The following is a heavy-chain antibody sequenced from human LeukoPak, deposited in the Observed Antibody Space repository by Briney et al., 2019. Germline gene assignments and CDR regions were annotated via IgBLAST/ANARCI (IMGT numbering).Heavy chain of an antibody. CDR2: IYYSGST. CDR1: GGSISSSSYY. J-gene: IGHJ4*02. V-gene: IGHV4-39*07. Sequence: SETLSLTCTVSGGSISSSSYYWGWIRQPPGKGLEWIGSIYYSGSTYYNPSLKSRVTISVDTSKNQFSLKLSSVTAADTAVYYCARAYSGWYLFDYWGQGTLVTVSS. CDR3: ARAYSGWYLFDY. D-gene: IGHD6-19*01.